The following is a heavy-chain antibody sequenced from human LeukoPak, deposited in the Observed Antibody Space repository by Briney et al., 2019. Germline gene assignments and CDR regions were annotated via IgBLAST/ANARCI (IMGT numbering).Heavy chain of an antibody. CDR1: GDSISNYY. CDR2: MYNRGST. J-gene: IGHJ4*02. CDR3: ARAEKAVTGTLDS. Sequence: SETLSLTCTVSGDSISNYYWSWIRQSPGKELEWIGYMYNRGSTIYNPSLKSRVTISTDTSKNQFSLRLTSVTAADTAVYYCARAEKAVTGTLDSWGQGTPITVSS. V-gene: IGHV4-59*01. D-gene: IGHD6-19*01.